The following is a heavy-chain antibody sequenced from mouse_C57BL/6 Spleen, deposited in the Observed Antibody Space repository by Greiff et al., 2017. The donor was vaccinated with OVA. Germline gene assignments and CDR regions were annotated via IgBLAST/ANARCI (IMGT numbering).Heavy chain of an antibody. V-gene: IGHV1-74*01. CDR1: GYTFTSYW. CDR2: LHPSDSAT. CDR3: AIRDSNYEAWFAY. Sequence: QVQLQQSGAELVKPGASVKVSCKASGYTFTSYWMHWVKQRPGQGLEWIGRLHPSDSATNYNQKFKGKATLTVDKSSSTAYMQLSSLTSEDSAVYYCAIRDSNYEAWFAYWGQGTLVTVSA. J-gene: IGHJ3*01. D-gene: IGHD2-5*01.